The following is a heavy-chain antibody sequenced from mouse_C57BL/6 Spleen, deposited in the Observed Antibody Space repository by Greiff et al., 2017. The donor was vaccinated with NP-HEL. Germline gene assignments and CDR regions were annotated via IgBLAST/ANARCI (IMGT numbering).Heavy chain of an antibody. CDR3: ARGIHFAY. J-gene: IGHJ3*01. CDR1: GYTFTSYW. V-gene: IGHV1-61*01. Sequence: VQLQQPGAELVRPGSSVKLSCKASGYTFTSYWMDWVKQRPGQGLEWIGNIYPSDSETHYNQKFKDKATLTVDKSSSTAYMQLSSLTSEDSAVYYCARGIHFAYWGQGTLVTVSA. CDR2: IYPSDSET.